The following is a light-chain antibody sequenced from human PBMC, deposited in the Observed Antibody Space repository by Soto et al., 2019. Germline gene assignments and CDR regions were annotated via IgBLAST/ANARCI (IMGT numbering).Light chain of an antibody. CDR2: AAS. CDR3: QQCYSTSYT. CDR1: QSIATY. Sequence: DIQMTQSPSSLSASVGDRVTITCRASQSIATYLNWYQQTPGKAPKLLIYAASTLQTGVPSRFSGSGSGTDFTLTISSLQPEDLGTYFCQQCYSTSYTFGQGAKLEIK. J-gene: IGKJ2*01. V-gene: IGKV1-39*01.